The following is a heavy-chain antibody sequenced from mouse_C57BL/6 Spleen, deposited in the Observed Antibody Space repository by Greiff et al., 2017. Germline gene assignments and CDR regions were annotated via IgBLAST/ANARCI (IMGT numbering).Heavy chain of an antibody. CDR2: ILPSIGRT. Sequence: QVQLQQSGSELRSPGSSVKLSCKDFDSEVFPIAYMSWVRQKPGHGFEWIGGILPSIGRTIYGEKFEDKATLDADTLSNTAYLELNSLTSEDSAIYYCARHSNWDGNYYAMDYWGQGTSVTVSS. V-gene: IGHV15-2*01. CDR1: DSEVFPIAY. CDR3: ARHSNWDGNYYAMDY. D-gene: IGHD4-1*01. J-gene: IGHJ4*01.